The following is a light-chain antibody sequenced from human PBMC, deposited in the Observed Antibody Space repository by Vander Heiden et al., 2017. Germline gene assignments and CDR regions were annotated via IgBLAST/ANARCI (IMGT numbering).Light chain of an antibody. CDR1: QSISSY. J-gene: IGKJ1*01. CDR2: DAY. Sequence: EIVLTQSPATLSLFPGERATLSCRSSQSISSYLAWYQQKPGQPPRLVTYDAYNRATGIPARFSGSGSGTDFTLTISSLEPEDFAVYYCQQRTNWPRTFGQGTKVEIK. CDR3: QQRTNWPRT. V-gene: IGKV3-11*01.